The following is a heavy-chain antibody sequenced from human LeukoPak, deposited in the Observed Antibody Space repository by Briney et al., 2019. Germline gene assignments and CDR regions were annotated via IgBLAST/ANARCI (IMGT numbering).Heavy chain of an antibody. Sequence: ASVKVSCKASGGTLISYAISWVRQAPGQGLEWMGGIIPIFGTANYAQKSQGRVTITADESTSTAYMELSSLRSEDTAVYYCARKYGAYGEYFQHWGQGTLVTVSS. CDR3: ARKYGAYGEYFQH. J-gene: IGHJ1*01. CDR2: IIPIFGTA. D-gene: IGHD4-17*01. V-gene: IGHV1-69*13. CDR1: GGTLISYA.